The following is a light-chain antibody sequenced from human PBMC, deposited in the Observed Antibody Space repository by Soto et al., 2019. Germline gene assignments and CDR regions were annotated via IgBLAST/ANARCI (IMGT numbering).Light chain of an antibody. J-gene: IGKJ1*01. CDR3: QQYGNSRWT. CDR2: GAS. V-gene: IGKV3-20*01. CDR1: QSVSNSY. Sequence: EIVLTQSPGTLSSSPGERATLSCRASQSVSNSYLAWYQQKPGQAPRLLIYGASSRATGIPDRFSGSGSGTDFTLTISRLEPEDFAVYYCQQYGNSRWTFGQGTKVEI.